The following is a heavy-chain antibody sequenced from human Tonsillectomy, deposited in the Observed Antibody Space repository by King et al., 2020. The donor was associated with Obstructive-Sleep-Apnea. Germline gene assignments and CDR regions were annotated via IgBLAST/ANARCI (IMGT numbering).Heavy chain of an antibody. J-gene: IGHJ4*02. CDR2: IDPTASYT. CDR3: ARQDTYSSGQYYFDY. D-gene: IGHD6-19*01. V-gene: IGHV5-10-1*03. Sequence: VQLVESGAEVKKPGESLRISCKGSGYSFTNYWINWVRQMPGKGLEWMGRIDPTASYTNFSPSFQGHVTISADRSISTVYLQWSSLKASDSAMSYCARQDTYSSGQYYFDYWGQGTLVTVSS. CDR1: GYSFTNYW.